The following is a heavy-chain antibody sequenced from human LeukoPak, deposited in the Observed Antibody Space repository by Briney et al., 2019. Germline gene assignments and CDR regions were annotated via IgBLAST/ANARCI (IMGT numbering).Heavy chain of an antibody. Sequence: SETLSLTCTVSGASINHYYWGWIRQQPPRKGLEWIGYFYYSGSTNYNPSLKSRVSISADTSKNQFTLILASVTAADTAVYYCARLGNSGYKGGGMDVWGPGTTVTVSS. V-gene: IGHV4-59*01. CDR1: GASINHYY. D-gene: IGHD5-12*01. CDR3: ARLGNSGYKGGGMDV. CDR2: FYYSGST. J-gene: IGHJ6*02.